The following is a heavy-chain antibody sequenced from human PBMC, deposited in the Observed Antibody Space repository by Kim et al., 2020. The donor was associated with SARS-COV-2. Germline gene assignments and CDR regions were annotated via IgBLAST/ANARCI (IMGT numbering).Heavy chain of an antibody. Sequence: SQTLSLTCVISGDSVSSNSAAWTWIRQSPSRALEWLERTYYRSKWYNDYAVSVKSRITINADTSKNQFSLQLNSVTPEDTSVYYCARAGSAVAGAYCFDSLGQGTLVTVSS. CDR2: TYYRSKWYN. D-gene: IGHD6-19*01. CDR1: GDSVSSNSAA. CDR3: ARAGSAVAGAYCFDS. J-gene: IGHJ4*02. V-gene: IGHV6-1*01.